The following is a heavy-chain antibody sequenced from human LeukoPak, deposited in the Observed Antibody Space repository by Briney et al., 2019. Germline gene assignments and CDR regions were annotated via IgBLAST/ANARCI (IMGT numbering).Heavy chain of an antibody. CDR1: GGTFSSYA. D-gene: IGHD3-3*01. V-gene: IGHV1-69*13. J-gene: IGHJ6*02. Sequence: SVKVSCKASGGTFSSYAISWVRQAPGQGLEWMGGIIPIFGTANYAQKFQGRVTITADESTSTAYMELSSLRSEDTAVYYCASEQGSDLWSGYPNYYYGMDVWGQGTTVTVSS. CDR3: ASEQGSDLWSGYPNYYYGMDV. CDR2: IIPIFGTA.